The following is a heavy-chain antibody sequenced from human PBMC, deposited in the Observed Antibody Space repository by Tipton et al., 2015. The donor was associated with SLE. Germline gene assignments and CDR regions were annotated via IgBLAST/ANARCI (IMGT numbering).Heavy chain of an antibody. CDR1: GGSISSGSYY. J-gene: IGHJ4*02. CDR2: IYYSGST. D-gene: IGHD1-7*01. Sequence: TLSLTCTVSGGSISSGSYYWSWIRQPPGKGLEWIGCIYYSGSTNYNPSLKSRLTMSVDTSKNQFSLKLTSVTAADTAVYYCARGELYSGASLYYFEYWGQGTLVTVSS. CDR3: ARGELYSGASLYYFEY. V-gene: IGHV4-61*01.